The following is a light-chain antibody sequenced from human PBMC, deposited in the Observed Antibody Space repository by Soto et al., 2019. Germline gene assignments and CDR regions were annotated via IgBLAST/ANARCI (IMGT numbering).Light chain of an antibody. J-gene: IGKJ4*01. CDR1: QDIKNY. Sequence: DIRMTQSPSSLSASVGDRVTITCQASQDIKNYLNWYQQKPGKAPKLLIYEASNLETGVPSRFSGSGSGRSFTFSISSLQPEDIATYYCQQCDDFLTFGGGTRIEIK. CDR3: QQCDDFLT. V-gene: IGKV1-33*01. CDR2: EAS.